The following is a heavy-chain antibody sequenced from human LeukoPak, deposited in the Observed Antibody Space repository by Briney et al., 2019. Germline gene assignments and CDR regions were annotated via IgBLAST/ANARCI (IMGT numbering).Heavy chain of an antibody. CDR3: ARDTGDFGLYAFDI. V-gene: IGHV3-7*01. Sequence: PGGSLRLSCAGSGFTFNNYWMSWVRQAPGKGLEWVANINQYGSEKYYVDSVKGRFTISRDNAKNSLYLQMNSLRAEDTAVYYCARDTGDFGLYAFDIWGQGTMVTVSS. J-gene: IGHJ3*02. D-gene: IGHD3-10*01. CDR2: INQYGSEK. CDR1: GFTFNNYW.